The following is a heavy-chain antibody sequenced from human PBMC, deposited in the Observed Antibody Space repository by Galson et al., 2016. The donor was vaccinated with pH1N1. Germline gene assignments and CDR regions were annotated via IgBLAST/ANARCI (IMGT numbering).Heavy chain of an antibody. V-gene: IGHV5-51*03. D-gene: IGHD4-11*01. Sequence: QSGAEVKQPGGSLKISCQGSGDSLTNHWIAWVRQMSGKGLEWMGIIYPGDSDTRYSPSFQGQVTISADKSINTAYLQWSSLKASDTAIYYCARVKNPNSNWNNWFDPWGQGT. J-gene: IGHJ5*02. CDR3: ARVKNPNSNWNNWFDP. CDR2: IYPGDSDT. CDR1: GDSLTNHW.